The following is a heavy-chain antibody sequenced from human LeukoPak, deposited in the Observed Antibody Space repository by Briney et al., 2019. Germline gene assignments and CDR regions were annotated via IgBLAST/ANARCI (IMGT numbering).Heavy chain of an antibody. D-gene: IGHD5-12*01. CDR3: ARHNGSYSGYYDY. Sequence: MPSETLSLTCTVSGGSISSYYWSWIRQPPGKGLEWIGYIYYSGSTNYNPSLKSRVTISVDTSKNQFSLKLSSVTAADTAVYYCARHNGSYSGYYDYWGQGTLVTVSS. J-gene: IGHJ4*02. CDR1: GGSISSYY. CDR2: IYYSGST. V-gene: IGHV4-59*08.